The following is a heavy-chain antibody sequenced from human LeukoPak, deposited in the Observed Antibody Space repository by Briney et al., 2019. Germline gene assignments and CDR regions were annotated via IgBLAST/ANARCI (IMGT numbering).Heavy chain of an antibody. V-gene: IGHV3-9*01. CDR2: ISWNSGSI. CDR3: AKDIYGDYGHYYYGMDV. CDR1: GFTVSSNY. Sequence: PGGSLRLSCAASGFTVSSNYMSWVRQAPGKGLEWVSGISWNSGSIGYADSVKGRFTISRDNAKNSLYLQMNSLRAEDTALYYCAKDIYGDYGHYYYGMDVWGQGTTVTVSS. J-gene: IGHJ6*02. D-gene: IGHD4-17*01.